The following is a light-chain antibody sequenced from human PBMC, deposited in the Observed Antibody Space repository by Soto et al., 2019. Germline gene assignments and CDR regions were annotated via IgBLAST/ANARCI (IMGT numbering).Light chain of an antibody. Sequence: DIQMTQSPSTLSGSVGDRVTITCGASQSINTWLAWSQQKPGKAPKLLIYKASSLESGVPSRFSGSGSGTEFTLTISSLQPDDFATYYCQHYNSYSEAFGQGTKVDIK. CDR2: KAS. CDR3: QHYNSYSEA. J-gene: IGKJ1*01. CDR1: QSINTW. V-gene: IGKV1-5*03.